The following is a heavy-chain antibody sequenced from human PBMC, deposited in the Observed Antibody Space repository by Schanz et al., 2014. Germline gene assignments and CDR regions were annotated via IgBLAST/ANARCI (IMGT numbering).Heavy chain of an antibody. V-gene: IGHV3-66*01. J-gene: IGHJ4*02. Sequence: VHLLESGGTLVRPGGSLRLSCAASGFTFSTYAMAWVRQAPGKGLEWVSFIYIGGNTYYADSVKGRFTISRDNSKNTVYIQMNSLRAEDTAVYYCARGGHAYYCDDWGQGTLVTVSS. CDR2: IYIGGNT. CDR1: GFTFSTYA. CDR3: ARGGHAYYCDD.